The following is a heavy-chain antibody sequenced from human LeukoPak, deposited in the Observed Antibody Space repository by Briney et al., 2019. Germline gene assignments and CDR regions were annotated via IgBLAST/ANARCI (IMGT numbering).Heavy chain of an antibody. D-gene: IGHD3-10*01. V-gene: IGHV4-59*12. J-gene: IGHJ6*02. CDR3: ARVITMVRGVIITDGMDV. Sequence: SEALSLTCTVSGGSISSYYWSWIRQPPGKGLEWIGYIYYSGSTNYNPSLKSRVTISVDTSKNQFSLKLSSVTAADTAVYYCARVITMVRGVIITDGMDVWGQGTTVTVSS. CDR2: IYYSGST. CDR1: GGSISSYY.